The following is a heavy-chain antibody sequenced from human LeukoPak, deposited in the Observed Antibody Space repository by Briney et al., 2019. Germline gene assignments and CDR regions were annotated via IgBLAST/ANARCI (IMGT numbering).Heavy chain of an antibody. J-gene: IGHJ4*02. CDR1: GYSFTSYW. Sequence: GESLKISCKGSGYSFTSYWIGWVRQMPGKGLEWMGIIYPGDSDTRYSPSFQGQVTISADKSISTAYLQWSSLKASDTAMYYCARPHCGGDCYSYYFDYWGQGTLVTVSS. V-gene: IGHV5-51*01. D-gene: IGHD2-21*02. CDR2: IYPGDSDT. CDR3: ARPHCGGDCYSYYFDY.